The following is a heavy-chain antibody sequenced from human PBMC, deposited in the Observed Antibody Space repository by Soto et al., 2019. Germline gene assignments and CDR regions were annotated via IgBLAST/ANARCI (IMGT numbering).Heavy chain of an antibody. CDR2: ISGSGGST. J-gene: IGHJ6*03. Sequence: PGGSLRLSCAASGFTFSSYAMSWVRQAPGKGLEWVSAISGSGGSTYYADSVKGRFTISRDNSKNSLYLQMNSLRAEDTAVYYCARGRARKDIVVVPAAMPVYMDVWGKGTTVTVSS. CDR3: ARGRARKDIVVVPAAMPVYMDV. D-gene: IGHD2-2*01. V-gene: IGHV3-23*01. CDR1: GFTFSSYA.